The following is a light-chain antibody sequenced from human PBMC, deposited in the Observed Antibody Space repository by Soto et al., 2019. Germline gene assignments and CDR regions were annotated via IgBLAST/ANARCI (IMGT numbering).Light chain of an antibody. CDR2: GAS. V-gene: IGKV3-20*01. Sequence: EIVLTQSPGTLSLSPGERATLSCRASQSVSSSYLAWYQQKPGQAPRLLIYGASSMATGIPARFSGSGSGTDFTLTISRLEPEDVAVYYCQQYGSSPFTFGPGTKVEIK. J-gene: IGKJ3*01. CDR3: QQYGSSPFT. CDR1: QSVSSSY.